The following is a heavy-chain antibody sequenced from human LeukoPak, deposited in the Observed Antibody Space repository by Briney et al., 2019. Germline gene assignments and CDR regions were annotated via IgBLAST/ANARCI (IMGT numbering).Heavy chain of an antibody. CDR2: IYYSGST. D-gene: IGHD6-19*01. CDR3: ARDSVGRQAVAGTFYYYYYGMDV. V-gene: IGHV4-31*03. J-gene: IGHJ6*02. CDR1: GGSISSGGYY. Sequence: PSQTLSLTCTVSGGSISSGGYYWSWIRQHPGKGLEWIGYIYYSGSTYYNPSLKSRVTISVDTSKNQFSLKLSSVTAADTAVYYCARDSVGRQAVAGTFYYYYYGMDVWGQGTTVTVSS.